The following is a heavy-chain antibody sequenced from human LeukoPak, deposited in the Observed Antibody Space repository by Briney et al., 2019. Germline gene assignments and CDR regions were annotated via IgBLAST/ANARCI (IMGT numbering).Heavy chain of an antibody. D-gene: IGHD3-22*01. CDR3: TTEFDGYSPYFDY. Sequence: GGSLRLSCAASGFTFSNAWMSWVRQAPGKGLEWVGRIKSKTDGGTTDYAAPVKGRFTISRDDSKNTLYLQMNSPKTEVTAVYYCTTEFDGYSPYFDYWGQGTLVTVSS. CDR2: IKSKTDGGTT. J-gene: IGHJ4*02. V-gene: IGHV3-15*01. CDR1: GFTFSNAW.